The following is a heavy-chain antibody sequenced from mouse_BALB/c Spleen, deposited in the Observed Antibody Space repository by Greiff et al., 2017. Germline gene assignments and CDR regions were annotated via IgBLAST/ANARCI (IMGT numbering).Heavy chain of an antibody. CDR3: AREDYWDWYFDV. CDR2: INSNGGST. CDR1: GFTFSSYG. Sequence: EVMLVESGGGLVQPGGSLKLSCAASGFTFSSYGMSWVRQTPDKRLELVATINSNGGSTYYPDSVKGRFTISRDNAKNTLYLQMSSLKSEDTAMYYCAREDYWDWYFDVWGAGTTVTVSS. J-gene: IGHJ1*01. V-gene: IGHV5-6-3*01. D-gene: IGHD2-13*01.